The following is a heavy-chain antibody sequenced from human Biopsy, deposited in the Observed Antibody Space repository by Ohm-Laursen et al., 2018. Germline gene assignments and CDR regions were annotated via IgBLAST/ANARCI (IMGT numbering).Heavy chain of an antibody. Sequence: SDTLSLTCRVSGVYISDYYWSWIRQPPGRGLGWVGSIYYSGSTNYNPSLKSRVTISADTSKSQLSLHLTSVTAADTAVYYCASRGLVMASDYYFDDWGQGTLVTVSS. CDR2: IYYSGST. CDR3: ASRGLVMASDYYFDD. V-gene: IGHV4-59*08. CDR1: GVYISDYY. J-gene: IGHJ4*02. D-gene: IGHD3/OR15-3a*01.